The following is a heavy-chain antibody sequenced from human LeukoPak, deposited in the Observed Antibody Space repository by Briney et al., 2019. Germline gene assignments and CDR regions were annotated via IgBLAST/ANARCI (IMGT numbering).Heavy chain of an antibody. Sequence: PSETLSLTCTVSGGSISYSNSYWGWIRQPPGKGLEWIGNIYFSGSTYYKQSLKSRVTISVDTSKNQFSLKLRSVTAADMAVYYCARASCGGGTCYDSRGWFDPWGQGTLVTVSS. V-gene: IGHV4-39*07. D-gene: IGHD2-15*01. J-gene: IGHJ5*02. CDR2: IYFSGST. CDR1: GGSISYSNSY. CDR3: ARASCGGGTCYDSRGWFDP.